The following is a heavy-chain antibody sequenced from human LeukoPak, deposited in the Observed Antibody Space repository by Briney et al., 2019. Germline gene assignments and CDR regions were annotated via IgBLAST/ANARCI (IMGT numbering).Heavy chain of an antibody. Sequence: GGSLRLSCSASGFTFSASAMHWVRQAPGKGLEYVSAISSNGGSTYYADSLKGRFTISRDNSKNTLYLQMTSLRAEDTAVYYCVKEDALAGHYVDYWGQGTLVTVSS. J-gene: IGHJ4*02. CDR3: VKEDALAGHYVDY. D-gene: IGHD6-19*01. CDR2: ISSNGGST. V-gene: IGHV3-64D*09. CDR1: GFTFSASA.